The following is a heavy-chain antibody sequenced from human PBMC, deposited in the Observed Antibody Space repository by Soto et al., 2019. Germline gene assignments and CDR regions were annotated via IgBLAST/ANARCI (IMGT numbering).Heavy chain of an antibody. V-gene: IGHV3-33*01. CDR2: IWYDGSNK. J-gene: IGHJ2*01. Sequence: QVQLVESGGGVVQPGRSLRLSCAASGFTFSSYGMHWVRQAPGKGLEWVAVIWYDGSNKYYADSVKGRFTISRDNSKNTLYLQMNSLRAEATAVYYCAGDPRRVLTDWCFGLWGRGTRVTVSS. CDR1: GFTFSSYG. CDR3: AGDPRRVLTDWCFGL. D-gene: IGHD2-8*01.